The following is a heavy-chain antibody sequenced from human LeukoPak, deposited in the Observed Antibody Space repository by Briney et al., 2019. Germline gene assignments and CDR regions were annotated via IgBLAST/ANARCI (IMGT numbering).Heavy chain of an antibody. V-gene: IGHV3-23*01. CDR1: GFTFSRYV. D-gene: IGHD3-22*01. CDR3: ARDYYDSSEGWYWYFDL. Sequence: GGSLRLSCAASGFTFSRYVMSWVRQAPGKGPEWVSAISESGSRTYHGDSVKGRFTISRDNSKNTLYLQMNSLRAEDTAVYYCARDYYDSSEGWYWYFDLWGRGTLVTVSS. J-gene: IGHJ2*01. CDR2: ISESGSRT.